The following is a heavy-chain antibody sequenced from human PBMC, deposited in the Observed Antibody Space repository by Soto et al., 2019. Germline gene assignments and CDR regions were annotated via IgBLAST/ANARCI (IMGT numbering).Heavy chain of an antibody. J-gene: IGHJ4*02. CDR1: GYRFSSFW. V-gene: IGHV5-51*01. D-gene: IGHD6-13*01. CDR3: ARHGYSSSWYPDH. Sequence: EVQLVQSGAQVKKPGESLKISCQVSGYRFSSFWIGWVRQKPGKGLEWMGIAQPGHYDTRYSPAFQGHVTISADESTNTAYLQWSSLRASDTAMYFCARHGYSSSWYPDHWGQGTLVTVSS. CDR2: AQPGHYDT.